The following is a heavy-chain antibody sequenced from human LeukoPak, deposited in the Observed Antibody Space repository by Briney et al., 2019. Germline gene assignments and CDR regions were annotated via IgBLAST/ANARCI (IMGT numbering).Heavy chain of an antibody. CDR2: INGGLENT. D-gene: IGHD3-10*01. V-gene: IGHV1-3*01. Sequence: ASVKVSCKASGYTFTNYAIHWVRQAPGQSLEWMGQINGGLENTKYSQRFLGGVTITRDISANTAYMELSSLTSEDTAVYYCARAEVLLSYGHNKHCLDVWGQGTTVTVSS. CDR3: ARAEVLLSYGHNKHCLDV. CDR1: GYTFTNYA. J-gene: IGHJ6*02.